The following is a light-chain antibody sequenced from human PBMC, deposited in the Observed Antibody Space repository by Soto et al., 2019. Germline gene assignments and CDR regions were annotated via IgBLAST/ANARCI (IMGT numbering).Light chain of an antibody. Sequence: EVVLTQSPATLSLSPGERATLSCTASQSVTTYLAWYQQKPGQAPTLLIYDASTRATGIPARFSGSGSGTDFSLTISSLEPEDLAVYYCQQRSNWPPGVTFGPGTKVDIK. J-gene: IGKJ3*01. CDR2: DAS. V-gene: IGKV3-11*01. CDR1: QSVTTY. CDR3: QQRSNWPPGVT.